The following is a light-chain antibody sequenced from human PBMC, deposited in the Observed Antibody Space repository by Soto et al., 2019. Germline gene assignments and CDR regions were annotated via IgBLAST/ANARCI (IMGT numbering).Light chain of an antibody. Sequence: MVITKSPASLAGSWAGRATINARSSQRVLRSPNIKNYLAWYQQKPGQPPKLLIYWTSTRESGVPDRFSGSGSETDFTLTISSLQAEDVAVYYCQQHYTTPFTFGQGTKLEIK. V-gene: IGKV4-1*01. CDR3: QQHYTTPFT. CDR2: WTS. J-gene: IGKJ2*01. CDR1: QRVLRSPNIKNY.